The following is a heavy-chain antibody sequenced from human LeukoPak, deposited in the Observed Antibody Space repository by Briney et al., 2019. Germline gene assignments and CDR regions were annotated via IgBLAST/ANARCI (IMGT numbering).Heavy chain of an antibody. V-gene: IGHV4-4*09. CDR1: GGSISSYY. Sequence: SETLSLTCTVSGGSISSYYWSWIRQPPGKGLEWIGYIYTSGSTNYNPPLKSRVTISVDTSKNQFSLKLSSVTAADTAVYYCATLGYCSSTSCYDYWGQGTLVTVSS. D-gene: IGHD2-2*01. CDR2: IYTSGST. J-gene: IGHJ4*02. CDR3: ATLGYCSSTSCYDY.